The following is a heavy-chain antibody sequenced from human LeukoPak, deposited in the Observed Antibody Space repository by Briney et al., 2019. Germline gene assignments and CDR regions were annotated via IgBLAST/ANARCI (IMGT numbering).Heavy chain of an antibody. Sequence: PSETLSLTCTVSGGSISSYYWSWIRQPPGKGLEWIGYIYYSGSTNYNPSLKSRVTISVDTSKNQFSLKLSSVTAADTAVYYCARHRLIVVDDAFDIWGQGTMVTVSS. D-gene: IGHD3-22*01. V-gene: IGHV4-59*08. J-gene: IGHJ3*02. CDR1: GGSISSYY. CDR3: ARHRLIVVDDAFDI. CDR2: IYYSGST.